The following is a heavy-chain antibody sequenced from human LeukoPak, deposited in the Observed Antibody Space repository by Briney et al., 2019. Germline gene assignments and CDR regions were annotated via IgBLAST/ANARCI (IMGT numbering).Heavy chain of an antibody. J-gene: IGHJ5*02. CDR2: ICYSGST. CDR3: ARDNYGSGSLILDNWFDP. V-gene: IGHV4-59*01. CDR1: GGSISSYY. D-gene: IGHD3-10*01. Sequence: PSETLSLTCTVSGGSISSYYWSWIRQPPGKGLEWIGYICYSGSTNYNPSLKSRVTISVDTSKNQFSLKLSSVTAADTAVYYCARDNYGSGSLILDNWFDPWGQGTLVTVSS.